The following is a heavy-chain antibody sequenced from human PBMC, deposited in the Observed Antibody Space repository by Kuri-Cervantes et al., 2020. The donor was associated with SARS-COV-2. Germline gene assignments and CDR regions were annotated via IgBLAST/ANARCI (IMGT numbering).Heavy chain of an antibody. CDR2: TYSAGIT. J-gene: IGHJ6*02. Sequence: GESLKISCAASGFTVTSNYMNWVRQAPGKGLEWVSSTYSAGITYYADSVKGRFTISRDNAKNSLYLQMNSLRAEDTAAYYCARDATTGTWYYYYGMDVWGQGTTVTVSS. CDR3: ARDATTGTWYYYYGMDV. D-gene: IGHD1-1*01. CDR1: GFTVTSNY. V-gene: IGHV3-53*01.